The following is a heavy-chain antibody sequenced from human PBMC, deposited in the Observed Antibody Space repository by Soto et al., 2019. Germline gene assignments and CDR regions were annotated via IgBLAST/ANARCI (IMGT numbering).Heavy chain of an antibody. D-gene: IGHD3-10*01. J-gene: IGHJ5*02. V-gene: IGHV4-4*02. CDR3: ASIHYYGSGSFWFDP. Sequence: LSLTCAVSGDSFSTSNWWSWVRQPPGKGLEWIGEIYHTGSTNYNPSLKSRVNMSIDKSKNQFSLNVNSVTAADTAIYYCASIHYYGSGSFWFDPWGQGTLVTVSS. CDR2: IYHTGST. CDR1: GDSFSTSNW.